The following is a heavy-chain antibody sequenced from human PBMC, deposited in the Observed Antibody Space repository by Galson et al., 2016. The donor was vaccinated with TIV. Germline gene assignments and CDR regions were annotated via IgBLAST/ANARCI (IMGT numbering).Heavy chain of an antibody. D-gene: IGHD3-22*01. Sequence: QSGAEVKKTGESLKISCRGSGYPFSGYYIGWVRQVPGKGLEWMGIIYPGNYHTVYSPSFEGQVTISADKSTTNAYLQWNSLKASDTAMYYCARHDSSAFSNWYFNLWGRGTLVTFSS. CDR2: IYPGNYHT. V-gene: IGHV5-51*01. J-gene: IGHJ2*01. CDR3: ARHDSSAFSNWYFNL. CDR1: GYPFSGYY.